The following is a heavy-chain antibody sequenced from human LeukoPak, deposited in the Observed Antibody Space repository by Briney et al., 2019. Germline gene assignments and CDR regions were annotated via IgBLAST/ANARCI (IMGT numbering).Heavy chain of an antibody. J-gene: IGHJ6*03. D-gene: IGHD3-10*01. V-gene: IGHV3-23*01. CDR2: ISGSGGST. Sequence: PGGSLRLSCAASGFTFSSYAMSWVRQAPGEGLEWVSAISGSGGSTYYADSVKGRFTISRDNSKNTLCLQMNSLRAEDTAVYYCARDPGTLLRGSRRGYDGNYYYMDVWGKGTTVTISS. CDR3: ARDPGTLLRGSRRGYDGNYYYMDV. CDR1: GFTFSSYA.